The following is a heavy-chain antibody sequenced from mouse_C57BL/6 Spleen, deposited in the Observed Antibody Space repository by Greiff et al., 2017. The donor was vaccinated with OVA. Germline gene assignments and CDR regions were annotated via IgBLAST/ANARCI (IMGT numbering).Heavy chain of an antibody. J-gene: IGHJ3*01. V-gene: IGHV1-54*01. CDR1: GYAFTDYF. Sequence: QVQLQQSGAELVRPGTSVKVSCKASGYAFTDYFIDWVKQRPGQGLEWIGVIYPGSGGTNYNEKFTGKATLTADNSSSTAYMQLSSLTSEDSAVYFGARAQYGSSPAWCAYWGQGALGTVSA. D-gene: IGHD1-1*01. CDR3: ARAQYGSSPAWCAY. CDR2: IYPGSGGT.